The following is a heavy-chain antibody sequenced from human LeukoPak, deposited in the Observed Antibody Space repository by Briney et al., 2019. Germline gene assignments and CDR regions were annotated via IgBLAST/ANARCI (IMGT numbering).Heavy chain of an antibody. J-gene: IGHJ4*02. D-gene: IGHD5-24*01. V-gene: IGHV3-11*04. Sequence: GGSLRLSCAASGFTYSDYYMSWIRQAPGKGLEWVSYISSSGSTIYYADSVKGRFTISRDNAKNSLYLQMNSLRAEDTAVYYCARDFLDGYPDYWGQGTLVTVSS. CDR3: ARDFLDGYPDY. CDR1: GFTYSDYY. CDR2: ISSSGSTI.